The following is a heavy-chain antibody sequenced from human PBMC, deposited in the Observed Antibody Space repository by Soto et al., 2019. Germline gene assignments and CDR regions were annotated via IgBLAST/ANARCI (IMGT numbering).Heavy chain of an antibody. Sequence: EVQLVESGGGLVQPGGSLRLSCAVSGFTFCSFWMHWVRQAPGEGLVWVSRINTDASSTSYADSVKGRFTISRDNAKNTLYLQMNSLRVEDTAMYYCAKRGVDTFGLSYWGQGTLVTVSS. D-gene: IGHD3-10*01. V-gene: IGHV3-74*01. CDR3: AKRGVDTFGLSY. CDR2: INTDASST. CDR1: GFTFCSFW. J-gene: IGHJ4*02.